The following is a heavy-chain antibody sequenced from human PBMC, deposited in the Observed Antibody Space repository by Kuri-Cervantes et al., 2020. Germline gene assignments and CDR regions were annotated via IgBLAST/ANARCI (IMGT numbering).Heavy chain of an antibody. CDR1: GGSFSDYY. D-gene: IGHD6-13*01. V-gene: IGHV4-34*01. J-gene: IGHJ4*02. Sequence: GSLRLSCAVYGGSFSDYYWSWIRQPPGKGLEWIGEINHSGSTNYNLSLKSRVTISVDTPKNQFSLKLTSVAAADTAVYYCARVHTSSWSDWGQGTLVTVSS. CDR2: INHSGST. CDR3: ARVHTSSWSD.